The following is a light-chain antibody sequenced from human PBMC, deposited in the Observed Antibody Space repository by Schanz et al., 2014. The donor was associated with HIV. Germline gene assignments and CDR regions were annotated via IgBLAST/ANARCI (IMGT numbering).Light chain of an antibody. V-gene: IGLV1-40*01. CDR1: SSNIGARYD. CDR2: GNK. Sequence: QSVLTQPPSVSGAPGQRVTISCTGSSSNIGARYDVHWYQQLPGTAPKLVIYGNKNRPSGVPDRFSGSRSDTSATLGITGLQTGDEADYYCGTWDSTLSAWVFGGGTKLTVL. CDR3: GTWDSTLSAWV. J-gene: IGLJ3*02.